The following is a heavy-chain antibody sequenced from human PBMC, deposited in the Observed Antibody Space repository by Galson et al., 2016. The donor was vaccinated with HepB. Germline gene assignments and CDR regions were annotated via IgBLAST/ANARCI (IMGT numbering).Heavy chain of an antibody. Sequence: SETLSLTCTVSGDSINRSGYYWAWIRQPPGKGLAWIGSIPKTGNTYYKPSRKSRVTLSVDTSKNQFSLMVSSVTAADTAVYYCARPCSGDECDYWGQGILVTVSS. CDR1: GDSINRSGYY. J-gene: IGHJ4*02. D-gene: IGHD5-12*01. CDR2: IPKTGNT. CDR3: ARPCSGDECDY. V-gene: IGHV4-39*01.